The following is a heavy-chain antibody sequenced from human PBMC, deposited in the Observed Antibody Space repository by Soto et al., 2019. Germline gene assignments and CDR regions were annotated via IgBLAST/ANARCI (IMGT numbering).Heavy chain of an antibody. CDR2: ISYDGSNK. CDR3: AKGSYGSGSYYNPFWY. CDR1: GFTFSSYG. D-gene: IGHD3-10*01. J-gene: IGHJ4*02. Sequence: PGGSLRLSCAASGFTFSSYGMHWVRQTPGKGLEWVAVISYDGSNKYYADSVKGRFTISRDNSKNTLYLQMNSLRAEDTAVYYCAKGSYGSGSYYNPFWYWGQGTLVTVSS. V-gene: IGHV3-30*18.